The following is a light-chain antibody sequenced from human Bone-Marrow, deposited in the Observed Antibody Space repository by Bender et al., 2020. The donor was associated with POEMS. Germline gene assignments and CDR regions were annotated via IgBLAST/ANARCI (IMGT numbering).Light chain of an antibody. CDR2: EVT. Sequence: QSALTQPASVSGSPGQSITISCTGTSSDVGSYSLVSWYQHHPGKAPKLMIYEVTKRPSGVPDRFSGSKSGTSASLAITGLQSDDEAIYFCVAWDASLNGWVFGGGTKLTVL. CDR1: SSDVGSYSL. V-gene: IGLV2-14*02. CDR3: VAWDASLNGWV. J-gene: IGLJ3*02.